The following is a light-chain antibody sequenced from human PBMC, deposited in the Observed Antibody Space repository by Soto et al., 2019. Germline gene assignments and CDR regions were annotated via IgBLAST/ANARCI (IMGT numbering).Light chain of an antibody. V-gene: IGKV3-20*01. CDR2: GAS. CDR3: HQYASFPHT. Sequence: EIVLTQSPGTLSLSPGERATLSCRASQSVSGSSLAWYQLKPGQAPRLLISGASSRATGVPDRFSGSESGTDFTLIISRLEPEDFGMYYCHQYASFPHTFGQGTALE. CDR1: QSVSGSS. J-gene: IGKJ2*01.